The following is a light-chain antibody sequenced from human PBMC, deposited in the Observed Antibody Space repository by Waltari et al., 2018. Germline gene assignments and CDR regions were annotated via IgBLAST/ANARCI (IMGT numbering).Light chain of an antibody. CDR1: QSVGSSS. J-gene: IGKJ1*01. V-gene: IGKV3-20*01. Sequence: EIVLTQSPGTASLSPGERVTLSCRASQSVGSSSLAWYQQKPGQAPSLVIYRASRRATGIPDRFSGSGYGTDFSLTISRLEPEDFAVYYCQQHGTLPATFGQGTKVEIK. CDR2: RAS. CDR3: QQHGTLPAT.